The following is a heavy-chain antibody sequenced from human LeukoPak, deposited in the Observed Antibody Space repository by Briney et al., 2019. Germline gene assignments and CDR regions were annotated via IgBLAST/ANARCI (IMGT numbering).Heavy chain of an antibody. CDR3: ARGNSYDSSGYPEYFQN. D-gene: IGHD3-22*01. CDR2: IRNVGNDK. J-gene: IGHJ1*01. V-gene: IGHV3-30*02. CDR1: GFTFDCCG. Sequence: GGSLRLSCAASGFTFDCCGMHWVRQAPGKGLEWVAFIRNVGNDKYYADSVKGRFFISRDNSKNTLSLQMNSLRVEDTAVYYCARGNSYDSSGYPEYFQNWGQGTLVTVSS.